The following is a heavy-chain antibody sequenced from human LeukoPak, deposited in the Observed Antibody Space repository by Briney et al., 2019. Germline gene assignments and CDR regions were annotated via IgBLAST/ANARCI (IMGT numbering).Heavy chain of an antibody. CDR3: AKDTSTVTPYYFDY. V-gene: IGHV3-30*18. J-gene: IGHJ4*02. CDR1: RFTFSSYG. Sequence: PGGSLRLSCAASRFTFSSYGMHWVRQAPGKGLEWVAVISYDGSNKYYADSVKGRFTISRDNSKNTLYLQMNSLRAEDTAVYYCAKDTSTVTPYYFDYWGQGTLVTVSS. D-gene: IGHD4-17*01. CDR2: ISYDGSNK.